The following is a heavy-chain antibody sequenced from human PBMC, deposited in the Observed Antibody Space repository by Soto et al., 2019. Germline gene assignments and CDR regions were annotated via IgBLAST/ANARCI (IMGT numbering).Heavy chain of an antibody. CDR2: ISAYNGNT. CDR1: GYTFTSYG. CDR3: ARVGEWLDFYYYYYYMDV. D-gene: IGHD6-19*01. V-gene: IGHV1-18*01. J-gene: IGHJ6*03. Sequence: ASVKVSCKASGYTFTSYGISWVRQAPGQGLEWMGWISAYNGNTNYAQKLQGRVTMTTDTSTNTAYMELRSLRSDDTAVYYCARVGEWLDFYYYYYYMDVWGKGTTVTVSS.